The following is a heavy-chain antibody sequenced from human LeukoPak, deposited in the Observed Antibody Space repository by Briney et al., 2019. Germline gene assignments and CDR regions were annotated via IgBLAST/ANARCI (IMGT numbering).Heavy chain of an antibody. CDR1: GGSISSYY. J-gene: IGHJ4*02. CDR2: IYYSGGT. Sequence: SETLSLTCTVSGGSISSYYWSWIRQPPGKGLEWIGYIYYSGGTNYNPSLKSRVTISVDTSKNQFSLKLSSVTAADTAVYYCAREHGAGTVDYWGQGTLVTVSS. CDR3: AREHGAGTVDY. V-gene: IGHV4-59*01. D-gene: IGHD6-19*01.